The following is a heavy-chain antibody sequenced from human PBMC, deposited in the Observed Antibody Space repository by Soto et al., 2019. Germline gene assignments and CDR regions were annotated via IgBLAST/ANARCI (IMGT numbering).Heavy chain of an antibody. CDR3: ARLTGHSGSYLYY. Sequence: SETLSLTCTVSGASISSNNWWTWVRQSPGKGLEWIGKISQSGRANYNPSLRGRGRMSIDKSKNLLSLKLNYVNAADTAVYYCARLTGHSGSYLYYWGQGTLVTVS. CDR1: GASISSNNW. D-gene: IGHD1-26*01. V-gene: IGHV4-4*02. CDR2: ISQSGRA. J-gene: IGHJ4*02.